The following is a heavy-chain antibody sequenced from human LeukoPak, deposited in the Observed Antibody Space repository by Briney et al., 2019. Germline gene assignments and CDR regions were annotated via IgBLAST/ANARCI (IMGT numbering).Heavy chain of an antibody. CDR3: ARDRESSGYPRDASY. Sequence: ASVKVSCKASGYTFSDYYIHWVRQAPGQGLEWIGWINPNSGATNYAQKFQGRVTMTRDTSITTAYMDLSSLRSDDTALYYCARDRESSGYPRDASYWGQGTLVTVSS. CDR1: GYTFSDYY. CDR2: INPNSGAT. D-gene: IGHD5-12*01. J-gene: IGHJ4*02. V-gene: IGHV1-2*02.